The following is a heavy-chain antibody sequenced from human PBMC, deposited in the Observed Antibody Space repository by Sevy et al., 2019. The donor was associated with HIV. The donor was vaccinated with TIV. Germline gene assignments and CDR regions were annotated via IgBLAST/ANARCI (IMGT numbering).Heavy chain of an antibody. Sequence: GGSLRLSCAASGFTFSKYSMSWVRQPPGKGLEWVSTLSFGCGEINHADSVKGRFTISRDNSKNSLYLQMNNLRAEVMAVYYCAREGCTKPHDYWGQGTLVTVSS. CDR1: GFTFSKYS. V-gene: IGHV3-23*01. J-gene: IGHJ4*02. CDR2: LSFGCGEI. D-gene: IGHD2-8*01. CDR3: AREGCTKPHDY.